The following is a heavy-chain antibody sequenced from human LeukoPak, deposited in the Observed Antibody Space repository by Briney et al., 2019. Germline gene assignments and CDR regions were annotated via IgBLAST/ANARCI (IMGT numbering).Heavy chain of an antibody. D-gene: IGHD1-26*01. J-gene: IGHJ4*02. CDR1: GFTFISYW. V-gene: IGHV3-7*01. CDR2: IKQDGSEK. CDR3: ARDRTWVLPLIGY. Sequence: GGSLRLSCAASGFTFISYWMSWVRQAPGKGLEWVANIKQDGSEKYYVDSVKGRFTISRDNAKNSLYLQMNSPRAEATAVYYCARDRTWVLPLIGYWGRGALVTVSS.